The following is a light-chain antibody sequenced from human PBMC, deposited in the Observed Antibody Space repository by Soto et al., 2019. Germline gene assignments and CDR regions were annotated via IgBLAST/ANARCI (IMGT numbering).Light chain of an antibody. Sequence: QSVLTQPPSVSGAPGQRVTISCTGRSSNIGAGYDVHWYQQLPGTAPKLLIHGNSNRPSGVPDRFSGSKSGTSASLAITGLQAEDEADYYCQSYDSSLSAVVFGGGTKLTVL. V-gene: IGLV1-40*01. CDR2: GNS. CDR3: QSYDSSLSAVV. J-gene: IGLJ2*01. CDR1: SSNIGAGYD.